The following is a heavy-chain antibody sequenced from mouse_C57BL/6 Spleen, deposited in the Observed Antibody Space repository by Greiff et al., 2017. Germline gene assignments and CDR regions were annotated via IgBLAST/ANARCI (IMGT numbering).Heavy chain of an antibody. CDR3: ARGGDSNDY. CDR1: GYTFTDYN. J-gene: IGHJ2*01. Sequence: VQLQQSGPELVKPGASVKLSCKASGYTFTDYNMHWVKQSPGKSLEWIGYINPNNGGTSYNQKFKGKATLTVNKSSRTAYMELRSLTAEDSAVYYCARGGDSNDYWGQGTTLTVSS. V-gene: IGHV1-22*01. D-gene: IGHD2-5*01. CDR2: INPNNGGT.